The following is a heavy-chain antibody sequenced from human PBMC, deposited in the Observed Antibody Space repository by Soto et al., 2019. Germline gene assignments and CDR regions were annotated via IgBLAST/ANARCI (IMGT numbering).Heavy chain of an antibody. CDR2: IYWDDDK. J-gene: IGHJ6*03. V-gene: IGHV2-5*02. Sequence: SGPTLVNPTQTLTLTCTFSGFSLSTSGVGVDWIRQPPGKALEWLALIYWDDDKRYSPSLKSRLTITKDTSKNQVVLTMTNMDPVDTATYYCAHSQSPRYCSGGSCSYYMDVWGKGTTVTVS. D-gene: IGHD2-15*01. CDR3: AHSQSPRYCSGGSCSYYMDV. CDR1: GFSLSTSGVG.